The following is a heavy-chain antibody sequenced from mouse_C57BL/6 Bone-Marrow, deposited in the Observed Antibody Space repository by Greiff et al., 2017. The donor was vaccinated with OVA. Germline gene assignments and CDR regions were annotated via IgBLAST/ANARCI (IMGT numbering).Heavy chain of an antibody. J-gene: IGHJ2*01. CDR2: INPGSGGT. CDR1: GYAFTNYL. Sequence: QVQLQQSGAELVRPGTSVKVSCKASGYAFTNYLIGRVKQRPGQGLEWIGVINPGSGGTNYNEKFKGKATLTADKSSSTAYMQLSSLTSEDSAVYFCARWGLLHFDYWGQGTTLTVSS. D-gene: IGHD1-1*01. CDR3: ARWGLLHFDY. V-gene: IGHV1-54*01.